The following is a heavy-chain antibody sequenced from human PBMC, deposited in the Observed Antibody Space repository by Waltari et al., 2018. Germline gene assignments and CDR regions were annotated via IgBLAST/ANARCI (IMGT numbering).Heavy chain of an antibody. CDR1: GGSFSGFY. Sequence: QVQLQGWGAGLLKPSETLSLTCAVSGGSFSGFYWRWIRQSPGKGLEWIGDVNHGGDTNYNPSLETRVTISEDTSKKQFSLKMRSVTAADTAVYYCARAPGYKGYFDYWGQGILVTVSS. CDR3: ARAPGYKGYFDY. D-gene: IGHD5-12*01. J-gene: IGHJ4*02. V-gene: IGHV4-34*01. CDR2: VNHGGDT.